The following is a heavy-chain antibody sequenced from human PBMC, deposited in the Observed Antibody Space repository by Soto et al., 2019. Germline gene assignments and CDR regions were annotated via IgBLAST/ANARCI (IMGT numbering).Heavy chain of an antibody. CDR1: GFTFSTYW. J-gene: IGHJ4*02. D-gene: IGHD4-17*01. CDR3: ARAEDFGALDY. Sequence: EVQLVESGGGLVQPGGSLRLSCAASGFTFSTYWMSWVRQAPGKGLEWVANIKEDGSEKYYVDSVRGRFTISRDNAKNSLSLQLNSMRGEDTAVYYCARAEDFGALDYWGQKTLVTVSS. V-gene: IGHV3-7*01. CDR2: IKEDGSEK.